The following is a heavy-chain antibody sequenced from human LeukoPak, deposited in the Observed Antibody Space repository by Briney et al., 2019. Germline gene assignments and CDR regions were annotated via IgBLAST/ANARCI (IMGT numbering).Heavy chain of an antibody. J-gene: IGHJ3*02. CDR3: ARGIAAGRDAFDI. CDR2: IIPIFGTA. Sequence: PLASVKVSCKASGGTFSSYAISWVRQAPGQGLEWMGGIIPIFGTANYAQKFQGRVTMTRDMSTSTVYMELSSLRSEDTAVYYCARGIAAGRDAFDIWGQGTVVTVSS. CDR1: GGTFSSYA. D-gene: IGHD6-13*01. V-gene: IGHV1-69*05.